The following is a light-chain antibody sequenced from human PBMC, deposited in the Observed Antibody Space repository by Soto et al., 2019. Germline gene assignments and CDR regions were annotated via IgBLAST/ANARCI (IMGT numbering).Light chain of an antibody. CDR3: QQRSNWPLT. CDR2: DAS. CDR1: QSVSSH. J-gene: IGKJ4*01. Sequence: EIVLTQSPVTLSLSPGERATLSCWASQSVSSHLAWYQQKAGQAPRLLIYDASNRATGIPARFSGSGSGTDFFLTISSLEPEDFAVYYCQQRSNWPLTFGGGTKVEIK. V-gene: IGKV3-11*01.